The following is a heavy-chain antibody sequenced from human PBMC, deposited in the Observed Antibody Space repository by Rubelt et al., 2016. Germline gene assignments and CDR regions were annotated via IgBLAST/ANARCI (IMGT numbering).Heavy chain of an antibody. CDR3: ARGWSKDWYFDL. CDR1: GGSFSGYY. CDR2: INHSGST. V-gene: IGHV4-34*01. D-gene: IGHD2-15*01. J-gene: IGHJ2*01. Sequence: QVQLQQWGAGLLKPSETLSLTCAVYGGSFSGYYWSWIRQPPGKGLEWIGEINHSGSTNYNPSLKGRVTISVDTSKNQFSMKLSSVTAADTAVYYCARGWSKDWYFDLWGRGTLVTVSS.